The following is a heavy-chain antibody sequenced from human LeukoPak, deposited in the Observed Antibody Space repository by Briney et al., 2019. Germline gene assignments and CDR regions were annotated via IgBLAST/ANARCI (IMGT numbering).Heavy chain of an antibody. CDR1: GFTVSSNY. D-gene: IGHD1-26*01. CDR3: ARDTGSYYRYFDY. CDR2: IYSGGST. J-gene: IGHJ4*02. Sequence: GGSLRLSCAASGFTVSSNYMSWVRQAPGKGLEWVSVIYSGGSTYYADSVKGRFTISRDNSKNTLYLQMNSLRAEDTAVYYCARDTGSYYRYFDYWGQGTLVTVSS. V-gene: IGHV3-53*01.